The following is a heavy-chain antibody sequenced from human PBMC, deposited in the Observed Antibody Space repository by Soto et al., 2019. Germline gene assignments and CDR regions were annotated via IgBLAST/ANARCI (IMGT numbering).Heavy chain of an antibody. CDR2: INPNSGGT. D-gene: IGHD3-3*01. Sequence: ASVKVSCKASGYTYTGYYMHWVRQAPGQGLEWMGWINPNSGGTNYAQKFQGWVTMTRDTSISTAYMELGRLRSDDTAVYYCARAEGYYDFWSGYSSWGQGTLVTVSS. CDR1: GYTYTGYY. CDR3: ARAEGYYDFWSGYSS. J-gene: IGHJ4*02. V-gene: IGHV1-2*04.